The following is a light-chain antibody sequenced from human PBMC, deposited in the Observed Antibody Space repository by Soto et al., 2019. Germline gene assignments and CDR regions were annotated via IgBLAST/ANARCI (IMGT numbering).Light chain of an antibody. CDR3: QQYGSSLVT. CDR1: QSVSSSY. V-gene: IGKV3-20*01. J-gene: IGKJ5*01. CDR2: GAS. Sequence: EIVLTQSPGTLSLSPGERATLSCRASQSVSSSYLAWYQQKPGQAPRLLIYGASSRATGIPDRFSGSGSGTDFTLTISRLEPEDFALYYCQQYGSSLVTFGQGTRLEMK.